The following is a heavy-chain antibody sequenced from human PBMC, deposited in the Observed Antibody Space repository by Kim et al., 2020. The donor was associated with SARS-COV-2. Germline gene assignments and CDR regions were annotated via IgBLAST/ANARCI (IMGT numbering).Heavy chain of an antibody. V-gene: IGHV4-59*01. D-gene: IGHD5-12*01. Sequence: SETLSLTCSVSGDSITRSYWSWIRKTPGQGLEWIGYLYYSGRTNYNPSLKSRVSILADTSKNQLSLRLASVTEADTAVYFCAREVAGYTGYFDPWGRGTLVTVSS. CDR1: GDSITRSY. CDR2: LYYSGRT. J-gene: IGHJ5*02. CDR3: AREVAGYTGYFDP.